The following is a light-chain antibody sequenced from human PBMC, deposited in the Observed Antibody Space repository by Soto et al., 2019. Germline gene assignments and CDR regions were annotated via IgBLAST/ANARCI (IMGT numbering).Light chain of an antibody. V-gene: IGKV1-5*03. Sequence: DIQMTQSPSTLSASVGDRVPITCRASQSISSWLAWYQQKPGKAPKLLIYEASSSEIGVPPRFSGSGFGTEFTLTISSLQPDDFATYYCQHYKESSTFGQGTRLEI. J-gene: IGKJ1*01. CDR1: QSISSW. CDR2: EAS. CDR3: QHYKESST.